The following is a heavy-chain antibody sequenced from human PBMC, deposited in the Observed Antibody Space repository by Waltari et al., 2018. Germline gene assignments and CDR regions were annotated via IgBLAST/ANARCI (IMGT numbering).Heavy chain of an antibody. Sequence: QVQLVQSGAEVKKPGSSVKVSCKASGGTFSSYAISWVRQAPGQGLGWMGGIIPIFGTANYAQKFQGRVTITTDESTSTAYMELSSLRSEDTAVYYCARGPQRKVGPLYYFDYWGQGTLVTVSS. CDR1: GGTFSSYA. CDR3: ARGPQRKVGPLYYFDY. CDR2: IIPIFGTA. D-gene: IGHD1-26*01. V-gene: IGHV1-69*05. J-gene: IGHJ4*02.